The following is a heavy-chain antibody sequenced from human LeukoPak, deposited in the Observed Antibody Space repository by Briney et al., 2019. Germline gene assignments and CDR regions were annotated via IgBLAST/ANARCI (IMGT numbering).Heavy chain of an antibody. CDR3: ARGFYARERSGYKKEFDL. Sequence: ASVKVSCKASGYTFTTYDINWVRQASGQGLEWMGWINPTSGNTDYAQEFQGRVTMTRDISTGTAYMELSSLRSEDTAVYFCARGFYARERSGYKKEFDLWGQGTLVTVSS. J-gene: IGHJ5*02. D-gene: IGHD2/OR15-2a*01. CDR1: GYTFTTYD. CDR2: INPTSGNT. V-gene: IGHV1-8*01.